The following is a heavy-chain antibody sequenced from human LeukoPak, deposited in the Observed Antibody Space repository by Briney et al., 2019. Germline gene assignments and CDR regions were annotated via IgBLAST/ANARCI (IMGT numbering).Heavy chain of an antibody. CDR3: ALELVVPAALERLNAFDI. V-gene: IGHV4-30-2*01. CDR1: GDSLRKSTFY. CDR2: IYHSGST. J-gene: IGHJ3*02. D-gene: IGHD2-2*01. Sequence: SETLSLTCTVSGDSLRKSTFYWVWIRQPPGKGLEWIGYIYHSGSTYYNPSLKSRVTISVDTSKIQFSLNLTSVTAADTAVYYCALELVVPAALERLNAFDIWGHGTMVTVSS.